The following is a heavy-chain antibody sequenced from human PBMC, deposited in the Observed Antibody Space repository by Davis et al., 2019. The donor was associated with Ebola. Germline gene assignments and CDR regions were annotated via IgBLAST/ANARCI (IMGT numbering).Heavy chain of an antibody. J-gene: IGHJ2*01. CDR2: ISWDGGST. CDR1: GFIFQDHA. Sequence: GGSLRLSCAASGFIFQDHAMVWVRQPPGKGLEWVSLISWDGGSTYYADSVRGRITISRDNTKDSLYLQMNSLRPEDTALYYCARRSGGHWHFDLWGRGTLVTVSS. CDR3: ARRSGGHWHFDL. D-gene: IGHD3-10*01. V-gene: IGHV3-43*01.